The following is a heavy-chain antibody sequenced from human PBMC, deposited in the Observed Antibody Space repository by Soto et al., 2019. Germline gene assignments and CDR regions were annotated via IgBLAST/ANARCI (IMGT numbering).Heavy chain of an antibody. CDR2: IYYSGST. CDR1: GGSISSSSYY. J-gene: IGHJ4*02. V-gene: IGHV4-39*01. Sequence: QLQLQESGPGLVKPSETLSLTCTVSGGSISSSSYYWGWIRQPPGKGLEWIGSIYYSGSTYYNPSLKSRVTISVDTAKNQCSLKLSSVTAADTAVYYCARLPSYYYGSGSYAPFDYWGQGTLVTVSS. CDR3: ARLPSYYYGSGSYAPFDY. D-gene: IGHD3-10*01.